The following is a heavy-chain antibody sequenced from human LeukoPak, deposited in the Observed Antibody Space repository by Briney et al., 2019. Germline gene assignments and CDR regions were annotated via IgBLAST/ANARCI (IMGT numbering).Heavy chain of an antibody. Sequence: GGSLRLSCAASGFTFNSHAMSWVRQAPWERLQWVSGISDSGGNTYYADSVRGRFTISRDNSKNALYLQMNSLRAEDTAVYYCARHRSSWLIDYWGQGTLVTVSS. D-gene: IGHD6-6*01. CDR3: ARHRSSWLIDY. V-gene: IGHV3-23*01. CDR2: ISDSGGNT. J-gene: IGHJ4*02. CDR1: GFTFNSHA.